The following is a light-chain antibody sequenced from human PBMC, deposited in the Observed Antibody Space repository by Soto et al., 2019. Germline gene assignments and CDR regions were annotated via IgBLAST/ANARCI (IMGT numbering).Light chain of an antibody. CDR3: QQRSNWPRT. Sequence: EIVLTQSPATLSLSPGERATLSCRASQSVSSYLAWYQQKPGQAPRLLIYDASNRATGIPARFSGSGSWTDFTFAISSLEPEDFAVYYCQQRSNWPRTFGPGTKVDIK. J-gene: IGKJ3*01. V-gene: IGKV3-11*01. CDR2: DAS. CDR1: QSVSSY.